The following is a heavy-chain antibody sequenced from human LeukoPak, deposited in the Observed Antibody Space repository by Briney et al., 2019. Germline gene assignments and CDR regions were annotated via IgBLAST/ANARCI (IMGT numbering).Heavy chain of an antibody. Sequence: GASVKVSCKASGYTFTGYYMHWVRQAPGQGLEWMGWINPNSGGTNYAQKFQGRVTMTRDTSISTAYMELSRLRSDDTAVYYCARQSGSYLGSFDYWGQGTLVTVSS. CDR2: INPNSGGT. D-gene: IGHD1-26*01. V-gene: IGHV1-2*02. J-gene: IGHJ4*02. CDR1: GYTFTGYY. CDR3: ARQSGSYLGSFDY.